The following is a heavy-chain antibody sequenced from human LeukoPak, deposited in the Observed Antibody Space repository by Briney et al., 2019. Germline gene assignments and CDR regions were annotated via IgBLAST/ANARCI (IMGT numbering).Heavy chain of an antibody. CDR2: INHSGST. Sequence: SETLSLTCAVYGGSFSGYFWSWIRQPPGKGLEWIGEINHSGSTNYNPSLKSRVTISVDTSKNQFSLKLSSVTAAGTAVYYCASGGYYDSSGYRPNDYWGQGTLVTVSS. CDR1: GGSFSGYF. J-gene: IGHJ4*02. V-gene: IGHV4-34*01. CDR3: ASGGYYDSSGYRPNDY. D-gene: IGHD3-22*01.